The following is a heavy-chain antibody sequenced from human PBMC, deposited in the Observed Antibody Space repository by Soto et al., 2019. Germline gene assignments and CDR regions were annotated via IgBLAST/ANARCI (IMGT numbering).Heavy chain of an antibody. Sequence: QITLKESGPTLVKPTQTLTLTCTFSGFSLSTSGVGVGWIRQPPGKALEWLALIYWDDDKRYSPSLKSRLTITTDPSKNQVVLTMTNMDPLDTATYYCAHTNYCGSGSYPDYWGQGTLVTVSS. D-gene: IGHD3-10*01. CDR1: GFSLSTSGVG. CDR2: IYWDDDK. V-gene: IGHV2-5*02. J-gene: IGHJ4*02. CDR3: AHTNYCGSGSYPDY.